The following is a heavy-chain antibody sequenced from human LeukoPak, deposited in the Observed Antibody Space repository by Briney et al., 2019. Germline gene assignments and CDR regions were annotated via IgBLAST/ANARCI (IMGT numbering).Heavy chain of an antibody. D-gene: IGHD1/OR15-1a*01. Sequence: RASVKVSCKTSGYTFTYCGVSWVRQAPGQGLEWMGWISAYNGNTNYAQKLQGRVTMTTDTSTSTVYMELWSLRSDDTAVYYCARGPRGAAGTYYYYGMDVWGQGTTVTVSS. CDR2: ISAYNGNT. J-gene: IGHJ6*02. CDR1: GYTFTYCG. CDR3: ARGPRGAAGTYYYYGMDV. V-gene: IGHV1-18*01.